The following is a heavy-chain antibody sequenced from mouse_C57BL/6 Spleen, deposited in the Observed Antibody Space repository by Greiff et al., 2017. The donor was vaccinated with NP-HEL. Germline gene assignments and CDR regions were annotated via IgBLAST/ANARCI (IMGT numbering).Heavy chain of an antibody. J-gene: IGHJ2*01. D-gene: IGHD1-1*01. V-gene: IGHV1-50*01. CDR2: IDPSDSYT. CDR1: GYTFTSYW. Sequence: QVQLQQPGAELVKPGASVKLSCKASGYTFTSYWMQWVKQRPGQGLEWIGEIDPSDSYTNYNQKFKGKATLTVDTSSSTAYMQLSSLTSEDSAVYYCARGITTVVATRDYWGQGTTLTVSS. CDR3: ARGITTVVATRDY.